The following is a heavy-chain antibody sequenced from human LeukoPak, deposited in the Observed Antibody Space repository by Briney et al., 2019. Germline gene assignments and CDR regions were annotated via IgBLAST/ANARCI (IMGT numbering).Heavy chain of an antibody. J-gene: IGHJ4*02. CDR3: ARVLMVRGVIFDY. Sequence: GGSLRLSCAASGFTFSDYYMSWIRQAPGKGLEWVSYISSSSSYTNYADSVKGRFTISRDNAKNSLYLQTNGLRAEDTAVYYCARVLMVRGVIFDYWGQGTLVTVSS. V-gene: IGHV3-11*05. CDR2: ISSSSSYT. D-gene: IGHD3-10*01. CDR1: GFTFSDYY.